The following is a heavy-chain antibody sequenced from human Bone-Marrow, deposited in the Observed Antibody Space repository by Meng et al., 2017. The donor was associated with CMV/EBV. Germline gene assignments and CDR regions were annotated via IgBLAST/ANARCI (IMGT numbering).Heavy chain of an antibody. CDR1: GFTFTSHA. CDR3: AKGATPRGIDGKLSLNWFDP. Sequence: GESLKISCAASGFTFTSHAMHWVRQAPGKGLEWVAVISYDGSIKYYADSLQGRFTVSRDNSKNTLYLQMNSLRAEDTAVYYCAKGATPRGIDGKLSLNWFDPWGQGTLVTVSS. CDR2: ISYDGSIK. D-gene: IGHD6-13*01. J-gene: IGHJ5*02. V-gene: IGHV3-30*14.